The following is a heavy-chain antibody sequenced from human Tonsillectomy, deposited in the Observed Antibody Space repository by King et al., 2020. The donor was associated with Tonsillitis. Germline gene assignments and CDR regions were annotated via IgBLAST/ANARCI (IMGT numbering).Heavy chain of an antibody. CDR1: GFTFNTYS. Sequence: VQLVESGGGLVQPGGSLRLSCAASGFTFNTYSMNWVRQAPGKGLEGVSYIDSTTTLIHYADSVKGRFTISRDNAKNSLYLQMNSLRDEDTAVYLCARTTPGSHHDNRFEYWGQGTLVTVSS. CDR3: ARTTPGSHHDNRFEY. V-gene: IGHV3-48*02. D-gene: IGHD1-1*01. CDR2: IDSTTTLI. J-gene: IGHJ5*01.